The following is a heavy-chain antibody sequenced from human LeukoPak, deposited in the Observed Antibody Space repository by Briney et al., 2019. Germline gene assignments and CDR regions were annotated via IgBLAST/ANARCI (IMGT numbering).Heavy chain of an antibody. CDR2: ISSSGGTT. Sequence: GGSLRLSCAAPGFTFSSYAMSWVRQAPGKGLEWDSAISSSGGTTYYAGSVKGRFTISRDNSRNTLYLQMISLRAEDTAVYYCARDPPDILTGYFLRTGFDYWGQGTLVTVSS. CDR3: ARDPPDILTGYFLRTGFDY. V-gene: IGHV3-23*01. J-gene: IGHJ4*02. D-gene: IGHD3-9*01. CDR1: GFTFSSYA.